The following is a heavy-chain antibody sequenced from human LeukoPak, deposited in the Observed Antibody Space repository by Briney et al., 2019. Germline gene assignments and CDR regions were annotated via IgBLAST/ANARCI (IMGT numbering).Heavy chain of an antibody. CDR3: ARGSHSSAPFDP. CDR2: IYYSGST. D-gene: IGHD6-19*01. CDR1: GGSISSGGYY. V-gene: IGHV4-31*03. J-gene: IGHJ5*02. Sequence: ASQTLSLTCTVSGGSISSGGYYWSWIRQHPGKGLEWIGYIYYSGSTYYNPSLKSRVTISVDTSKNQFSLKLSSVTAADTAVYYCARGSHSSAPFDPWGQGTLVTVSS.